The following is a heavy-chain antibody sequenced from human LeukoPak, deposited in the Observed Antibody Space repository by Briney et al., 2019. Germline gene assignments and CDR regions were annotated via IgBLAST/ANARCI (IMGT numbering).Heavy chain of an antibody. D-gene: IGHD4-17*01. V-gene: IGHV4-59*08. J-gene: IGHJ4*02. CDR3: ARHYYGDYPNLYYFDY. CDR2: IYYSGST. Sequence: PSETLSLTCTVSGGSISRYYWSWIRQPPGKGLEWIGYIYYSGSTNYNPSLKSRVTISVDTSKNQFSLKLSSVTAADTAVYYCARHYYGDYPNLYYFDYWGQGTLVTVSS. CDR1: GGSISRYY.